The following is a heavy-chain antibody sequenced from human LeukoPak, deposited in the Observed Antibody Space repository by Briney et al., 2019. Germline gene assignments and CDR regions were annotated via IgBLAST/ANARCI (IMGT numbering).Heavy chain of an antibody. CDR3: ARSLAYCGGDCYSVPDY. V-gene: IGHV1-2*02. CDR1: GYTFTGYY. J-gene: IGHJ4*02. Sequence: ASVKVSCKASGYTFTGYYMHWVRQAPGQGLEWMGWINPNSGGTKYAQKFQGRVTMTRDTSISTAYMELSRPRSDDTAVYYCARSLAYCGGDCYSVPDYWGQGTLVTVSS. CDR2: INPNSGGT. D-gene: IGHD2-21*02.